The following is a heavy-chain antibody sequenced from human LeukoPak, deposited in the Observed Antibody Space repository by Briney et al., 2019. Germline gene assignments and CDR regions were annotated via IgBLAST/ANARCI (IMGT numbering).Heavy chain of an antibody. V-gene: IGHV4-59*01. J-gene: IGHJ4*02. CDR2: IYYSGST. CDR3: AREVNYYDSSGHFDY. Sequence: SETLSLTCTVSGGSISSYYWSWIRQPPGKGLEWIGYIYYSGSTNYNPSLKSLVTISVDTSKNQFSLKLSSVTAADTAVYYCAREVNYYDSSGHFDYWGQGILVTVSS. D-gene: IGHD3-22*01. CDR1: GGSISSYY.